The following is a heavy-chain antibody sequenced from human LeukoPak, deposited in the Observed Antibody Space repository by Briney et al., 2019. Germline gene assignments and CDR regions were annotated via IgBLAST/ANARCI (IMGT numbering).Heavy chain of an antibody. Sequence: GGSLRLSCAASGLIFSRYGMNWVRQAPGKGLEWVGAISHDGTKKYYADSVKGRFTISRDNSKNTLYLEMNSLRLEDTAVYHCAKDLYLLGSAAPGTAIDYWGRGSLVTVSS. CDR1: GLIFSRYG. V-gene: IGHV3-30*18. CDR2: ISHDGTKK. CDR3: AKDLYLLGSAAPGTAIDY. J-gene: IGHJ4*02. D-gene: IGHD2-2*02.